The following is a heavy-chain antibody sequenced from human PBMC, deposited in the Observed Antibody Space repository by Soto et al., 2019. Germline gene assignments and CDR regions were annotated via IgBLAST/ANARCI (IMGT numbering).Heavy chain of an antibody. CDR1: GFTFSSNW. CDR3: ARDGEGF. D-gene: IGHD2-21*01. CDR2: INADGSET. J-gene: IGHJ4*02. V-gene: IGHV3-74*01. Sequence: GGSLRLSCAASGFTFSSNWMHWVRRVPGRGLVWVSRINADGSETNYEDSVEGRFTISRDNPKNTLYLQMNSLRAEDTAVYYWARDGEGFWGQGT.